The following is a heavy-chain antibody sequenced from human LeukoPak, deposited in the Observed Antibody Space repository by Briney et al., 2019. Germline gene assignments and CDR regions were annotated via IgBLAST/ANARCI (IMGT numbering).Heavy chain of an antibody. CDR2: INNDGSST. J-gene: IGHJ6*03. CDR1: GFTFSSYW. CDR3: ARAEGDYYYYFYMDV. V-gene: IGHV3-74*01. Sequence: PGGSLRLSCGASGFTFSSYWMHWVRQAPGKGLVWVSRINNDGSSTSYADSVQGRFTISRDNAKNTLYLQMNSLRAEDTAVYYCARAEGDYYYYFYMDVWGKGTTVTVSS.